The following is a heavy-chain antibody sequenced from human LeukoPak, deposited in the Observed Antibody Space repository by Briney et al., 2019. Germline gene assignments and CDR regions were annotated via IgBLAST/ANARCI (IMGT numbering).Heavy chain of an antibody. CDR1: GFTFDDYA. V-gene: IGHV3-9*01. J-gene: IGHJ2*01. CDR3: AKDYRSVSPYWYFDL. D-gene: IGHD3-10*01. CDR2: ISWNSCSI. Sequence: GGSLRLSCAASGFTFDDYAMHWVRQAPGKGLEWVSGISWNSCSIDYAYSVKGRFTISRDNAKNSLYLQMNSLRAEATALYHCAKDYRSVSPYWYFDLCGRGTLVTVSS.